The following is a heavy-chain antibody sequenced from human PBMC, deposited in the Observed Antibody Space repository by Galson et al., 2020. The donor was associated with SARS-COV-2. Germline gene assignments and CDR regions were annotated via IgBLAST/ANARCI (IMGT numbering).Heavy chain of an antibody. V-gene: IGHV4-39*01. CDR1: GGSISSSDYY. Sequence: ETSETLSLTCSVSGGSISSSDYYWGWIRQPPGKGLEWIGSIYYSGSTYYNPSLKSRVTISVDKSKNQFSLKVSSVTAADMALYYCARQPMDAYNWYSFDYWGQGTLVIVSS. D-gene: IGHD1-1*01. CDR3: ARQPMDAYNWYSFDY. J-gene: IGHJ4*02. CDR2: IYYSGST.